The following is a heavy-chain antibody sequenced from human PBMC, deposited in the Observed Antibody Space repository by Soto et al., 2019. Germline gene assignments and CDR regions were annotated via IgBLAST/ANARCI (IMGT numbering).Heavy chain of an antibody. CDR1: GFTVSSNY. CDR2: IYSGGST. CDR3: AIDRVESGYPEYFQH. Sequence: EVQLVESGGGLIQPGGSLRLSCAASGFTVSSNYMSWVRQAPGKGLEWVSVIYSGGSTYYADSVKGRITISRDNSKNTLYLQMNSLRAEDRAVYYCAIDRVESGYPEYFQHWGQGTRVTGSS. V-gene: IGHV3-53*01. D-gene: IGHD3-22*01. J-gene: IGHJ1*01.